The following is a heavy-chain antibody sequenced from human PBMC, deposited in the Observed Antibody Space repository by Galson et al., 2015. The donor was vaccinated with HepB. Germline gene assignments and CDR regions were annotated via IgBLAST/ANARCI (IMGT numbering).Heavy chain of an antibody. Sequence: SVKVSCKASGYTFTSYDINWVRQATGQGLEWMGWANPNSGNTGYAQKFQGRVTMTRNTSIGTAYMELSSLRSEDTAVYYCARAGYCSSTSCYTVAYYYYYMDVWGKGTTVTVSS. CDR2: ANPNSGNT. V-gene: IGHV1-8*01. CDR3: ARAGYCSSTSCYTVAYYYYYMDV. CDR1: GYTFTSYD. D-gene: IGHD2-2*02. J-gene: IGHJ6*03.